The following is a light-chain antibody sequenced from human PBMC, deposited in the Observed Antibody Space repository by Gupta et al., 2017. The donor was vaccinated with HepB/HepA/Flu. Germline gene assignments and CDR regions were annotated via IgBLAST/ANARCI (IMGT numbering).Light chain of an antibody. J-gene: IGKJ2*01. Sequence: EIVMTQSPATLSVSPGERATLSCRASQSVSSNLAWYQQKPGQAPRLLIYGASTRATGIPARFSGSGSGTEFTLTISSLQSEDFAVYYCQQYNNWPHTFGQGTXLEIK. CDR3: QQYNNWPHT. V-gene: IGKV3-15*01. CDR2: GAS. CDR1: QSVSSN.